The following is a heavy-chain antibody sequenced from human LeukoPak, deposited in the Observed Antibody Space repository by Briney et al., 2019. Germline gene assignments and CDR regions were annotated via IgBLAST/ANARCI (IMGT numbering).Heavy chain of an antibody. D-gene: IGHD5-24*01. J-gene: IGHJ6*03. CDR2: IKHDAIEE. V-gene: IGHV3-7*01. CDR1: GFFFSTYW. Sequence: GGSLRLSCEASGFFFSTYWMAWVRQAPGKGLEWVASIKHDAIEEHYADSVKGRFTISRDNAKNSLYLQMNSLRAEDTAVYYCARDCLATSYYYYYMDVWGKGTTVTVSS. CDR3: ARDCLATSYYYYYMDV.